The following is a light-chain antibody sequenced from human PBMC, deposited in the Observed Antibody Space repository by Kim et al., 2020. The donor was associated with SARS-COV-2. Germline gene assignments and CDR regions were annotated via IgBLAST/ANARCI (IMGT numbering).Light chain of an antibody. CDR2: QDS. Sequence: VSPGQTASITCSGDKLGDKYACWYQQKPGQPPVLVIYQDSKRPSGIPERFSGSNSGNTATLTISGTQAMDEADYYCQAWDSSQGVFGGGTKLTVL. V-gene: IGLV3-1*01. CDR3: QAWDSSQGV. J-gene: IGLJ2*01. CDR1: KLGDKY.